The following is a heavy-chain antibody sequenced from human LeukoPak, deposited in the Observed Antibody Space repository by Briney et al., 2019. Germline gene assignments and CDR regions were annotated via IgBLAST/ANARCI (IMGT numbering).Heavy chain of an antibody. Sequence: PSGTLSLTCIVSGGSISGHFWSWVPQPPGTRLEWIGYIYYSVSTKYNPSLQSRLGTSVDTSSTRFSLTLRSVTAADTGVYFCARRAARTVMGYGDFNWFDPWGQGTLVSVSS. CDR2: IYYSVST. J-gene: IGHJ5*02. V-gene: IGHV4-59*11. CDR3: ARRAARTVMGYGDFNWFDP. D-gene: IGHD4-17*01. CDR1: GGSISGHF.